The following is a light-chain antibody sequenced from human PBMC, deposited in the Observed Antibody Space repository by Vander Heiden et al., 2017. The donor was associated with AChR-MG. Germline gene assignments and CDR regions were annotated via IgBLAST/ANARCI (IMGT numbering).Light chain of an antibody. CDR2: GKN. CDR3: NSRDSSGSQV. J-gene: IGLJ2*01. V-gene: IGLV3-19*01. CDR1: SLRSYY. Sequence: SSELIQDPAVSVALGQTVRLTCQGDSLRSYYASWYQQKPGQAPVLVIYGKNNRPSGIPDRFSGSSSGNTASLTITGAQAEDEADYYCNSRDSSGSQVFGGGTKLTVL.